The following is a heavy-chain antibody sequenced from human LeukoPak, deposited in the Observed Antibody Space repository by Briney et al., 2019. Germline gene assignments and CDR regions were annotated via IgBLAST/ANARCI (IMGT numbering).Heavy chain of an antibody. Sequence: PSETLSLTCAVYGGSFNGYYWNWIRQSPGKGLEWIGEINHSGSTNYNPSLKSRVTISVETSKKQFSLNLNAMTAADTAIYYCARRQLIRGRDYYYMDIWGNGTTVIVSS. CDR1: GGSFNGYY. V-gene: IGHV4-34*01. D-gene: IGHD3-16*01. CDR3: ARRQLIRGRDYYYMDI. CDR2: INHSGST. J-gene: IGHJ6*03.